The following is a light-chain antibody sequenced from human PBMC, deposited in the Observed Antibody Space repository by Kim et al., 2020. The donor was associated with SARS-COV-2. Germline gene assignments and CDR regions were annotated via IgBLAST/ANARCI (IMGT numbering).Light chain of an antibody. V-gene: IGKV3-11*01. CDR1: QSVDNF. CDR2: DAF. CDR3: QQRSLWYT. Sequence: LSWSPGERAPLSCRASQSVDNFVAWYQQKPGQAPRLLIYDAFNRATGIPARFSGSGSGTDFTLTISSLEPEDFAVYYCQQRSLWYTFGQGTKLEI. J-gene: IGKJ2*01.